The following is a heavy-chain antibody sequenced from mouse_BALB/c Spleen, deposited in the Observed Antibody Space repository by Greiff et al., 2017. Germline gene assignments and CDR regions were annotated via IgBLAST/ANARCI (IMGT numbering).Heavy chain of an antibody. J-gene: IGHJ2*01. CDR3: DAGYGGQVPFAY. CDR2: IDPENGDT. CDR1: GFTFTSYY. V-gene: IGHV14-4*02. Sequence: EVQLQQSGAELVRSGASVKLSCTASGFTFTSYYMHWVKQRPEQGLEWIGWIDPENGDTEYAPKFQGKATMTADTSSNTAYLQLSSLTSEDSAVYYGDAGYGGQVPFAYWGQGTMVTVSA. D-gene: IGHD1-2*01.